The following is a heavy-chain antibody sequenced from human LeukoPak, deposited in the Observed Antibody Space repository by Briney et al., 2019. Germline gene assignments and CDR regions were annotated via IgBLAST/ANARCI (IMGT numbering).Heavy chain of an antibody. CDR3: ATSPTRRALSAALDY. J-gene: IGHJ4*02. V-gene: IGHV3-21*01. CDR1: GFSFSSYA. D-gene: IGHD2-15*01. Sequence: GGSLRLSCAVSGFSFSSYAMNWVRQTPGRGLEWVSSISSNSGYIYYADSVKGRFTFSRDNGRNSLYLQMNSLRAEDTAVYFCATSPTRRALSAALDYWGQGALVTVSS. CDR2: ISSNSGYI.